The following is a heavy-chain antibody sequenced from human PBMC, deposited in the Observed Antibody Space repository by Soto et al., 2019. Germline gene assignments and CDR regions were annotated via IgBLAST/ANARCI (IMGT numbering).Heavy chain of an antibody. J-gene: IGHJ4*02. CDR3: ARDRRDYDILTGYPDY. Sequence: QVQLVESGGGVVQPGRSLRLSCAASGFTFSSYAMHWVRQAPGKGLEWVAVISYDGSNKYYADSVKGRFTISRDNSKKRRSRQMNSLSAEDTAVYYCARDRRDYDILTGYPDYWGQGTLVTVSS. D-gene: IGHD3-9*01. CDR1: GFTFSSYA. V-gene: IGHV3-30-3*01. CDR2: ISYDGSNK.